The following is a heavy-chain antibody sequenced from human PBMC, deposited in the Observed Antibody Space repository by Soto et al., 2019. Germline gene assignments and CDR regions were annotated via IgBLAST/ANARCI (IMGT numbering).Heavy chain of an antibody. CDR3: ARLRQGGWFDT. CDR1: GGSISSGGYY. D-gene: IGHD4-17*01. Sequence: SDTLSLTCNVSGGSISSGGYYWIFIRQHPGKGLEWIGYIYYSGSTYYNPSLKSRVTISVDTSKNQFSLKLSSVTAADTAVYYCARLRQGGWFDTWGQGTLVTVSS. CDR2: IYYSGST. V-gene: IGHV4-31*03. J-gene: IGHJ5*02.